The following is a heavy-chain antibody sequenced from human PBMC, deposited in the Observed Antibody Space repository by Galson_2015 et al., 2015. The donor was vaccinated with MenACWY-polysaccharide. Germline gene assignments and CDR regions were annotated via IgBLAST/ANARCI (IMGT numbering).Heavy chain of an antibody. CDR2: IYNSGTT. CDR3: VRQTGRAGRVSYYGLDV. V-gene: IGHV4-39*01. CDR1: GGSVSSTTYC. Sequence: ETLSLTCKVSGGSVSSTTYCWGWIRQPPGKGLEWIGSIYNSGTTYDNPSLKSRVTISVDTSKNQFSLKLSSVTAADTALYYCVRQTGRAGRVSYYGLDVWGQGTTVTVSS. J-gene: IGHJ6*02. D-gene: IGHD3-10*01.